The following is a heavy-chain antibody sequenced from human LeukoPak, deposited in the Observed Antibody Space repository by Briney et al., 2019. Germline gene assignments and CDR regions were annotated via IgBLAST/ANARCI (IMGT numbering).Heavy chain of an antibody. J-gene: IGHJ5*02. CDR3: ARATYYDILTSFDP. Sequence: KPGGSLRLSCAASGFTFSSYSMNWVRQAPGKGLEWVSSISSSSSYMYYADSVKGRFTISRDNAKNSLYLQMNSLRAEDTAVYYCARATYYDILTSFDPWGQGTLVTVSS. V-gene: IGHV3-21*01. CDR1: GFTFSSYS. CDR2: ISSSSSYM. D-gene: IGHD3-9*01.